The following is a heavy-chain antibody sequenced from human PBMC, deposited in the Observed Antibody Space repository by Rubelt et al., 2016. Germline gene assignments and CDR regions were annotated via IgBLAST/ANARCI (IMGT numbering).Heavy chain of an antibody. D-gene: IGHD6-19*01. J-gene: IGHJ4*02. V-gene: IGHV2-5*02. Sequence: QITLKESGPTLVKPTQTLTLTCTFSGFSLSTSGVGVGWIRQPPGKALEWLALIYWDDDKRYSPSLKSRLTITKDTSNNQVVLTMTNMDRVDTASYYCAQREGSGWYKAVDYGGQGTLGTVSS. CDR2: IYWDDDK. CDR1: GFSLSTSGVG. CDR3: AQREGSGWYKAVDY.